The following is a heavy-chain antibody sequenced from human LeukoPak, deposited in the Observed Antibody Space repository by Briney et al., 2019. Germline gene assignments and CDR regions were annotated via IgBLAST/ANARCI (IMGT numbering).Heavy chain of an antibody. D-gene: IGHD3-9*01. Sequence: SQTLSLTCTVSGGSIRSGGDYWNWIRQHPGKGLEWIGYISNSGSTYYSPSLKSRITISVDTSKNQFSLKLNSVTAADTAVYYCATVIYDVLTGYSLQWGQGTLVTVSS. CDR1: GGSIRSGGDY. V-gene: IGHV4-31*03. J-gene: IGHJ4*02. CDR2: ISNSGST. CDR3: ATVIYDVLTGYSLQ.